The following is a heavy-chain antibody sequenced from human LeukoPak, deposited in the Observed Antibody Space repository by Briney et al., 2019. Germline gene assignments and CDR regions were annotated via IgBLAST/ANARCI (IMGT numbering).Heavy chain of an antibody. J-gene: IGHJ4*02. Sequence: GASVKVSCKASGYTFTDYYMHWVRQAPGQGLDWMGWINPNSGGTHYAQKFQGRVTMTRDTSINTAYMELSRLKSDDTAVYSCARGWEMATIGDFDYWGQGTLVTVSS. V-gene: IGHV1-2*02. CDR3: ARGWEMATIGDFDY. CDR1: GYTFTDYY. CDR2: INPNSGGT. D-gene: IGHD5-24*01.